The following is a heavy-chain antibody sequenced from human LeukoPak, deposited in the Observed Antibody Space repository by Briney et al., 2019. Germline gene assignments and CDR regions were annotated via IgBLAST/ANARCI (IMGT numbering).Heavy chain of an antibody. CDR1: GGSFSGYY. V-gene: IGHV4-34*01. J-gene: IGHJ5*02. CDR2: INHSGST. Sequence: SETLSLTCAVYGGSFSGYYWSWIRQPPGKGLEWIGEINHSGSTNYNPSLKSRVTISVDTSKNQFSLMLSSVTAADTAVYYCARGGPGAYYDFWSGYYRNWFDPWGQGTLVTVSS. CDR3: ARGGPGAYYDFWSGYYRNWFDP. D-gene: IGHD3-3*01.